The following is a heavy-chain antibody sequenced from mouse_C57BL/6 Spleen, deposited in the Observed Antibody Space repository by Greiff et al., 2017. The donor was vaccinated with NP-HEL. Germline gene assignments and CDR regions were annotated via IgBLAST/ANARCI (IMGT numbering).Heavy chain of an antibody. CDR2: IDPSDSYT. Sequence: QVQLQQSGAELVKPGASVKLSCKASGYTFTSYWMQWVKQRPGQSLEWIGEIDPSDSYTNYNQKFKGKATLTVDTSSSTAYMQLSSLTSEDSAVYYCASKRYYFDYWGQGTTLTVSS. J-gene: IGHJ2*01. V-gene: IGHV1-50*01. CDR1: GYTFTSYW. CDR3: ASKRYYFDY.